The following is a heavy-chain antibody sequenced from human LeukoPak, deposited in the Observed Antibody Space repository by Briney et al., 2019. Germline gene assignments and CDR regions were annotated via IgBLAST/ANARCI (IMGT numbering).Heavy chain of an antibody. Sequence: GGSLRLSCAASGFTFSSYAMGWVRQAPGKGLERVSGIGGSGGSTYYADSVKGRFTISRDNSKNTLYLQMNSLRAEDTAVYYCAKRITVTYFNDYWGQGTLVTVSS. CDR1: GFTFSSYA. V-gene: IGHV3-23*01. J-gene: IGHJ4*02. D-gene: IGHD4-17*01. CDR3: AKRITVTYFNDY. CDR2: IGGSGGST.